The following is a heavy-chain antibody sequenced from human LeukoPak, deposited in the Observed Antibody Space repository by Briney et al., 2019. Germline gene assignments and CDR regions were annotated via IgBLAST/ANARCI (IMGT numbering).Heavy chain of an antibody. CDR2: IYSGGST. D-gene: IGHD5-18*01. CDR3: ARTVQLWYGMDV. Sequence: GGSLRLSWAASGFTVSSNYMSWVRHAPGKGLEWVSVIYSGGSTYYADSVKGRFTISRDNSKNTLYLQMNSLRAEDTAVYYCARTVQLWYGMDVWGQGTTVTVSS. CDR1: GFTVSSNY. J-gene: IGHJ6*02. V-gene: IGHV3-66*01.